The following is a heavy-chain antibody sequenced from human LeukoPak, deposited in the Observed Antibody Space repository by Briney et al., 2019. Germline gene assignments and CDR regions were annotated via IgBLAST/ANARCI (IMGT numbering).Heavy chain of an antibody. CDR3: ARSHEGHQLLGYYYGMDV. V-gene: IGHV1-18*01. CDR2: ISAYNGNT. D-gene: IGHD2-2*01. Sequence: GASVKVSCKASGGTFSSYALSWVRQAPGQGLEWMGWISAYNGNTNYAQKLQGRVTMTTDTSTSTAYMELRSLRSDDTAVYYCARSHEGHQLLGYYYGMDVWGQGTTVTVSS. CDR1: GGTFSSYA. J-gene: IGHJ6*02.